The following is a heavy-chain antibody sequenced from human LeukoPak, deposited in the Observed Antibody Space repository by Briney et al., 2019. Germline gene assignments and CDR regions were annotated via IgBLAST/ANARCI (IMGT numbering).Heavy chain of an antibody. V-gene: IGHV4-38-2*02. D-gene: IGHD6-13*01. CDR1: GYSITSGYY. J-gene: IGHJ3*02. CDR2: INYSGST. Sequence: SETLSLTCSVSGYSITSGYYWGWIRQPPGKGLEWIGRINYSGSTYYNPSLKSRVTISVDTSKNQFSLKLSSVTAADTAVYYCARLVGGGSIAAAPKALDAFDIWGQGTMVTVSS. CDR3: ARLVGGGSIAAAPKALDAFDI.